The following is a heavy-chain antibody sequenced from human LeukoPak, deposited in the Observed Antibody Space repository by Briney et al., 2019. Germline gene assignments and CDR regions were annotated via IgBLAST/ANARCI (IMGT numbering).Heavy chain of an antibody. Sequence: PGGSLRLSCAASGFTFSSYAMSWVRQAPGRGLEWVSRISVSGGRTYYADSVRGRFTISRDNSKSALYLQMISLRAEDTAIYYCAKSLFYDSSGQAFVYWGQGTLVTVAS. CDR2: ISVSGGRT. J-gene: IGHJ4*02. CDR3: AKSLFYDSSGQAFVY. CDR1: GFTFSSYA. V-gene: IGHV3-23*01. D-gene: IGHD3-22*01.